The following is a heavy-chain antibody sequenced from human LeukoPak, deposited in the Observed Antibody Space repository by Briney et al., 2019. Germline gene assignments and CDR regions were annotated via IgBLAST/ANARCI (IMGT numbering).Heavy chain of an antibody. CDR1: GYTFTSYA. V-gene: IGHV1-3*01. CDR3: ARVNGRYQLLYLGY. J-gene: IGHJ4*02. D-gene: IGHD2-2*02. CDR2: INAGNGNT. Sequence: ASVKVSCKASGYTFTSYAMHWVRQAPGQRLEWMGRINAGNGNTKYSQKFQGRVTITRDTSASTVYMELSSLRSEDTAVYYCARVNGRYQLLYLGYWGQGTLVTVSS.